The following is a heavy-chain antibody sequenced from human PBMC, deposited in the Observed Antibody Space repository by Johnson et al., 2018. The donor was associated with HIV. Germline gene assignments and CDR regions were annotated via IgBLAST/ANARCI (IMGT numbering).Heavy chain of an antibody. Sequence: QVQLVESGGGVVQPGGSLRLSCAASGFTFSSYGMHWVRQAPGKGLEWVAFIRYDGSNKYYADSVKGRFPISRDNSKNTLYLQMNSLRAEDTAVYYCAKDTVSGSYYDAFDIWGQGTTVTVSS. CDR3: AKDTVSGSYYDAFDI. CDR2: IRYDGSNK. J-gene: IGHJ3*02. CDR1: GFTFSSYG. V-gene: IGHV3-30*02. D-gene: IGHD1-26*01.